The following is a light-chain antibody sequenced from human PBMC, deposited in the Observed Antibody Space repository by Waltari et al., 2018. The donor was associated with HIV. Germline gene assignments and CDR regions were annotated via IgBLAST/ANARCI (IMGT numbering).Light chain of an antibody. Sequence: MLQSPDILTVSPGEGVTLTCRASQRVNTNVAWYQQRPGQAPRLLIYGASTRAAGFPAMFSGGGSGTEFTLTISSLQSEDFALYFCHQYNNWPYTFGQGTKLDIK. J-gene: IGKJ2*01. CDR3: HQYNNWPYT. CDR2: GAS. CDR1: QRVNTN. V-gene: IGKV3-15*01.